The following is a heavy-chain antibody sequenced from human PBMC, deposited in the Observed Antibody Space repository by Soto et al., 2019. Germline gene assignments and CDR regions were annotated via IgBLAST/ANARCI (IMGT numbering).Heavy chain of an antibody. CDR2: ISAYNGNT. D-gene: IGHD2-15*01. CDR1: GYTFTSYG. J-gene: IGHJ4*02. V-gene: IGHV1-18*01. CDR3: ASHRRLGYCSGGSCYGFDY. Sequence: GASVKVSCKASGYTFTSYGISWVRQAPGQGLEWMGWISAYNGNTNYAQKLQGRVTMTTDTSTSTAYMELRSLRSDDTAVYYCASHRRLGYCSGGSCYGFDYWGQGTLVTVSS.